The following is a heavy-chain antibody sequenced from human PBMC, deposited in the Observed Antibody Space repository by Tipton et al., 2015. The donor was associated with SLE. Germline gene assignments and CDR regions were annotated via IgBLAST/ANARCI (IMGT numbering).Heavy chain of an antibody. V-gene: IGHV3-7*01. CDR3: ARDWTPLDY. D-gene: IGHD3/OR15-3a*01. CDR1: GFTFSDYY. Sequence: SLRLSCAASGFTFSDYYMSWVRQAPGKGLEWVANIKQDGSEKYYVDSVKGRFTISRDNAKNSLCPQMDSLRAEDTAVYYCARDWTPLDYWGQGTLVSVSS. CDR2: IKQDGSEK. J-gene: IGHJ4*02.